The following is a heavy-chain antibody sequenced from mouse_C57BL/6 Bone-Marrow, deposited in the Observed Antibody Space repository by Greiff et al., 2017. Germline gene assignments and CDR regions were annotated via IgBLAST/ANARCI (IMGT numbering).Heavy chain of an antibody. CDR1: GYTFTSYW. D-gene: IGHD2-5*01. CDR3: ARNPSYDSNSWVAY. J-gene: IGHJ3*01. Sequence: QVQLQQPGAELVRPGTSVKLSCKASGYTFTSYWMHWVKQRPGQGLEWIGVIDPSDSYTNYNQKFKGKATLTVDTSSSTAYMQLSSLTSEASAVYYCARNPSYDSNSWVAYWGQGTLVADSA. CDR2: IDPSDSYT. V-gene: IGHV1-59*01.